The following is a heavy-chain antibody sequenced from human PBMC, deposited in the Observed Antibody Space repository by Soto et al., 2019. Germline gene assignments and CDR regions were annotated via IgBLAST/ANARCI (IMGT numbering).Heavy chain of an antibody. J-gene: IGHJ4*02. CDR1: GFSLSTSGVG. V-gene: IGHV2-5*02. CDR3: AHSGYSYGSYYFDY. D-gene: IGHD5-18*01. Sequence: QITLKESGPTLVKPTQTLTLTCTFSGFSLSTSGVGVGWIRQPPGKALEWLALLYWDDDKRYSPSLKSRLTIAKGTSKNQVVLTMTNMDPVDTATYYCAHSGYSYGSYYFDYWGQGTLVTVSS. CDR2: LYWDDDK.